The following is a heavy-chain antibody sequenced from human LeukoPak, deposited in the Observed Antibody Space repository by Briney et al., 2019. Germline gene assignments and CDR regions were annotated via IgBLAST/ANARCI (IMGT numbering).Heavy chain of an antibody. V-gene: IGHV1-46*01. CDR2: IYPRDGST. CDR1: GYTFTSNY. Sequence: ASVKVSCTASGYTFTSNYIHWVRQAPGQGLEWMGMIYPRDGSTSYAQKFQGRVTVTRDTSTSTVQMELSGLRSEDTAVYYCARDQEGFDYWGQGTLVTVSS. J-gene: IGHJ4*02. CDR3: ARDQEGFDY.